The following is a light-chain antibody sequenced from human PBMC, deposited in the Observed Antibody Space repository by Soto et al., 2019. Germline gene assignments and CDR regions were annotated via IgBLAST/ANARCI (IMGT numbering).Light chain of an antibody. Sequence: ETVLTKCPCTLPMPPGERATLSCRASQSVSSSYLAWYQQKPGQAPRLLIDGASSRATGIPDRFSGSGSGTDFTLTSSILEPEYLTVYCCQQYGSSPSFGQGTKVDIK. CDR3: QQYGSSPS. J-gene: IGKJ1*01. V-gene: IGKV3-20*01. CDR2: GAS. CDR1: QSVSSSY.